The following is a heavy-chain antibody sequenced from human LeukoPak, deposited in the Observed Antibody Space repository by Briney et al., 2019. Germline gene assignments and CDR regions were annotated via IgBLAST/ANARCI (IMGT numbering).Heavy chain of an antibody. CDR2: INASGGST. Sequence: GASVKVSWKASGYTFTSYYMHWVQQAPGQGLEWMGIINASGGSTSYAQKFQGRVTMTRDTSTSTVYMELSSLRSDDKAVYYCARFHSGSQRKGFDYWGRGTLVTVSS. J-gene: IGHJ4*02. D-gene: IGHD1-26*01. V-gene: IGHV1-46*01. CDR1: GYTFTSYY. CDR3: ARFHSGSQRKGFDY.